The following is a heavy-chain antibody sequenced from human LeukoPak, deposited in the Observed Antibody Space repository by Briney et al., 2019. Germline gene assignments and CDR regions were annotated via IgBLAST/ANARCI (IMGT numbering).Heavy chain of an antibody. CDR2: TYHSGST. D-gene: IGHD2-2*01. J-gene: IGHJ3*02. V-gene: IGHV4-38-2*02. CDR1: GYSISSGYY. CDR3: ARDIVVVPAARDYDAFDI. Sequence: SETLSLTCAVSGYSISSGYYWGWIRQPPVKGLEWIGSTYHSGSTYYNPSLKSRVTISVDTSKNQFSLKLSSVTAADTAVYYCARDIVVVPAARDYDAFDIWGQGTMVTVSS.